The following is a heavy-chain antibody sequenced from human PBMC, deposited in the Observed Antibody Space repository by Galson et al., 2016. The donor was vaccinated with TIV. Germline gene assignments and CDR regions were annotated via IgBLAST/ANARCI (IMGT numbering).Heavy chain of an antibody. CDR3: ATEERWALERPHDSAGYFIDY. CDR2: IKRKSEGGTT. D-gene: IGHD2-15*01. V-gene: IGHV3-15*06. J-gene: IGHJ4*02. CDR1: GFIFNNVW. Sequence: SLRLSCATSGFIFNNVWMTWVRQAPGKGLEWVGRIKRKSEGGTTNYAAPVKGRFVISRDESKNTLYLQMNNLKTEDTAVYYCATEERWALERPHDSAGYFIDYWGQGTLVTVSS.